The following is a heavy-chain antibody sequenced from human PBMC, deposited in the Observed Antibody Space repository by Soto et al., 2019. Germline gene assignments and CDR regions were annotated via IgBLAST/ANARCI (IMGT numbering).Heavy chain of an antibody. V-gene: IGHV3-21*01. Sequence: VGSHRLSRAAAGGTCSGYSRNCVRQAPGKGLEWVSSISSSSSYIYYADSVKGRFTISRDNAKNSLYLQMNSLRAEDTAVYYCAREQVGGMDVWGQGTTVTVSS. CDR1: GGTCSGYS. J-gene: IGHJ6*02. D-gene: IGHD2-2*01. CDR3: AREQVGGMDV. CDR2: ISSSSSYI.